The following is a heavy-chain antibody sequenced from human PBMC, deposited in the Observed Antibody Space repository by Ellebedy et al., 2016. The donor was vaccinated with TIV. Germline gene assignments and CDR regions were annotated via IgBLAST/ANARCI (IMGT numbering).Heavy chain of an antibody. CDR2: INDSGST. CDR1: GGSFSGYY. D-gene: IGHD6-13*01. J-gene: IGHJ6*03. Sequence: SETLSLXXAVYGGSFSGYYWSWIRQPPGKGLEWVGEINDSGSTNYSPSLKSRVTIEVDTSKNQFSLKLSSVTAADTAVYYCARRRLGMAAGGPHMDVWGRGATVTVSS. CDR3: ARRRLGMAAGGPHMDV. V-gene: IGHV4-34*01.